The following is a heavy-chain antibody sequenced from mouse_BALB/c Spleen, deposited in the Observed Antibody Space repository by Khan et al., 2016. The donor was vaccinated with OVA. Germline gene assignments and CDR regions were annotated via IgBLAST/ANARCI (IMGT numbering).Heavy chain of an antibody. J-gene: IGHJ1*01. CDR1: DFSLSTYG. CDR3: TRVYYRYDRYFDV. V-gene: IGHV2-4-1*01. Sequence: QVQLKESGPGLVQPSQSLSITCTVTDFSLSTYGIHWVRQSPGKGLEWLGVIWSGGSTDYNAAFISRLSISKDNSKSQVFFKMNSLQTDDTAIYYGTRVYYRYDRYFDVWGAGTTVTVAS. CDR2: IWSGGST. D-gene: IGHD2-14*01.